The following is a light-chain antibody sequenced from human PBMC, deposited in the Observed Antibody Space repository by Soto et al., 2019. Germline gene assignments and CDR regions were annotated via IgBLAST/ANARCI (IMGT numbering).Light chain of an antibody. Sequence: QSVLTQPPSVSAAPGQRVTISCSGTSSNIGDNSVSWYQQFAGTAPKLVVYANNNRPSGIPDRFSGSKSGTSATLFITALQTGDEADYYCGTWDSGLSVGVFGGGTKLTVL. J-gene: IGLJ2*01. V-gene: IGLV1-51*01. CDR2: ANN. CDR1: SSNIGDNS. CDR3: GTWDSGLSVGV.